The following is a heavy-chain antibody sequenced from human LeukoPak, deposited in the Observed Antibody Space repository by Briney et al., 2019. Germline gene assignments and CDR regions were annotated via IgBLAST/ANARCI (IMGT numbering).Heavy chain of an antibody. CDR3: AKDYCRGGNCPLPFFDS. Sequence: GGSLRPSCEVSGFTLSEHAWSWVRQAPGKGLEWVSAIIDVGGTYYAESVKGRFTISRDSSKNALYLQMNSLRAEDTATYYCAKDYCRGGNCPLPFFDSWGQGTLVTVSS. D-gene: IGHD2-15*01. J-gene: IGHJ4*02. CDR2: IIDVGGT. V-gene: IGHV3-23*01. CDR1: GFTLSEHA.